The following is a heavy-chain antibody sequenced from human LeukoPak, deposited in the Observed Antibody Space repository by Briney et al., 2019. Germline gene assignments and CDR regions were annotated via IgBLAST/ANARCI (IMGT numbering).Heavy chain of an antibody. CDR2: TKHSGST. CDR3: ARSMTTVTTGWFDP. J-gene: IGHJ5*02. V-gene: IGHV4-34*01. D-gene: IGHD4-17*01. CDR1: GGSFSGYY. Sequence: PSETLSLTCAVHGGSFSGYYWSWIRQPPGKGLEWVGETKHSGSTNYNPSLKSRVTISVDTSKNQFSLKLSSVTAADTAVYYCARSMTTVTTGWFDPWGQGTLVTVSS.